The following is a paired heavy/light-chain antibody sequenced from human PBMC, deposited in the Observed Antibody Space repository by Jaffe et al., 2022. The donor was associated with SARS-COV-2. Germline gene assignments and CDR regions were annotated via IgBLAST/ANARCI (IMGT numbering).Heavy chain of an antibody. CDR1: GFTFSSYV. CDR2: MSFPGAEE. Sequence: QVQLVESGGGVVQPGRSLRLSCAGSGFTFSSYVMHWVRQAPGKGLEWVAVMSFPGAEEIHYAASVQGRFTISRDNPKNTLYLQMNSLRAEDTAVYYCVRVMVAASMTYTGYFDLWGRGTLVTVSS. CDR3: VRVMVAASMTYTGYFDL. J-gene: IGHJ2*01. D-gene: IGHD2-15*01. V-gene: IGHV3-30-3*01.
Light chain of an antibody. CDR1: QSVDNY. CDR2: GAS. CDR3: QQYNYWPLT. J-gene: IGKJ4*01. Sequence: EIVMTQSPATLSVSPGERATLSCGASQSVDNYLAWYQQKPGQAPRLLIYGASTRATGIPARFSGSGSGTEFTLTVTSLQSEDFALYYCQQYNYWPLTFGGGTKVEIK. V-gene: IGKV3-15*01.